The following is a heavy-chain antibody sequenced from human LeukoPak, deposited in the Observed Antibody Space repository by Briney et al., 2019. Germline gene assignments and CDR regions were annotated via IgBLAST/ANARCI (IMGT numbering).Heavy chain of an antibody. CDR1: GYVFTGYY. Sequence: EASVTVSFKASGYVFTGYYMHWVRQAPGQGLEWMGWISAYNGNTNYAQKLQGRVTMTTDTSTSTAYMELRSLRSDDTAVYYCAREVAKQWPEGGCWFDPWGQGTLVTVSS. V-gene: IGHV1-18*04. J-gene: IGHJ5*02. D-gene: IGHD6-19*01. CDR2: ISAYNGNT. CDR3: AREVAKQWPEGGCWFDP.